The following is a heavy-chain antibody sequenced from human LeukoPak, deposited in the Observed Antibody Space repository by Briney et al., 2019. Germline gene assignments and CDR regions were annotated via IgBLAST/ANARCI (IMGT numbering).Heavy chain of an antibody. D-gene: IGHD5-24*01. CDR1: GGSISSSSYY. J-gene: IGHJ4*02. Sequence: TSETLSLTCTVSGGSISSSSYYWGWIRQPPGKGLEWIGSIYYSGSTYYNPSLKSRVTISVDTSKNQFSLKLSSVTAADTAVYYCARGLRGMATILYWGQGTLVTVSS. V-gene: IGHV4-39*07. CDR2: IYYSGST. CDR3: ARGLRGMATILY.